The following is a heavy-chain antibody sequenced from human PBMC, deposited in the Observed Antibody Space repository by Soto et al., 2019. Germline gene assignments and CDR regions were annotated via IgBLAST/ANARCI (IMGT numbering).Heavy chain of an antibody. D-gene: IGHD1-1*01. V-gene: IGHV1-69*13. CDR2: IIPIFGTA. CDR1: GGTFSSYA. Sequence: GASVKVSCKASGGTFSSYAISWVRQAPGQGLEWMGGIIPIFGTANYAQKFQGRVTITADESTSTAYMELSSLRSEDTAVYYCARDRKIRPHDYYYYYGMDVWGQGTTVTVSS. J-gene: IGHJ6*02. CDR3: ARDRKIRPHDYYYYYGMDV.